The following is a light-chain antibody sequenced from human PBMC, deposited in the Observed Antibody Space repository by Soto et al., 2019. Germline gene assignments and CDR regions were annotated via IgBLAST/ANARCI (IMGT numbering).Light chain of an antibody. V-gene: IGLV4-69*02. CDR2: VNSDGSH. CDR1: SGHSHYA. CDR3: QAWGTGIRV. Sequence: QPVLTQSPSASASLGASVKLTCTLSSGHSHYAIAWLQQQAEKGPRYLMKVNSDGSHTKGDETPGRFSGSSSGAERYLIISSLQSDDEADYYCQAWGTGIRVFGGGTKLTVL. J-gene: IGLJ2*01.